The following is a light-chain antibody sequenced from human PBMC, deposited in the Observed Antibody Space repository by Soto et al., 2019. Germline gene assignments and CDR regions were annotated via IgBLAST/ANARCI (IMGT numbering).Light chain of an antibody. J-gene: IGKJ4*01. CDR2: DTY. Sequence: EIVLTQSPATLSLSPGERATLSCRASQSVRNFLAWHQQKPGQAPRLLIYDTYNRAAGIPARFSGSGSGTDFTLTISSLEPEDFAVYYCQQRSNWPLTFVGGTKV. CDR3: QQRSNWPLT. CDR1: QSVRNF. V-gene: IGKV3-11*01.